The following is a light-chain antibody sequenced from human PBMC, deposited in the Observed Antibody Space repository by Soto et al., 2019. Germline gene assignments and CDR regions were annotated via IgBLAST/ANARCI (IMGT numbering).Light chain of an antibody. J-gene: IGKJ4*01. CDR1: QRVSNTY. CDR3: QQYGNSPALT. CDR2: GAS. Sequence: ELVWRQNPGNRALSPGDRDTLSCRTSQRVSNTYLAWYQQRPGQAPRLLIYGASNRATGIPDRFSGSGSGTEFILTISGLEPEDFAVYYCQQYGNSPALTFVGGTKVDIK. V-gene: IGKV3-20*01.